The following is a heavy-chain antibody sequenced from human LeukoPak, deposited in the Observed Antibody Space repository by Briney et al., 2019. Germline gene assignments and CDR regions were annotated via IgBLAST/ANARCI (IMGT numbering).Heavy chain of an antibody. V-gene: IGHV3-21*01. CDR3: ARDASGYFHYYYMDV. Sequence: GGSLRLSCAASGFSFGTYWMTWVRQAPGKGLEWVSSISTVSTYTNYADSVRGRCSISRDNAKGLLYLQMSNLRDEDTGVYYCARDASGYFHYYYMDVWGKGTTVTVSS. CDR1: GFSFGTYW. CDR2: ISTVSTYT. J-gene: IGHJ6*03. D-gene: IGHD3-3*01.